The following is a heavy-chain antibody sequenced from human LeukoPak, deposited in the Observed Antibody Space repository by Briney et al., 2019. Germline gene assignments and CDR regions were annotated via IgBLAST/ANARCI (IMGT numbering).Heavy chain of an antibody. CDR2: INHSGST. CDR1: GGSFSGYY. D-gene: IGHD3-22*01. Sequence: SETLSLTCAVYGGSFSGYYWSWIRQPPGKGLEWIGEINHSGSTNYNPSLKSRVTISVDTSKNQFSLKLSSVTAADTAVYYCAKDDYYDSSGANDYWGQGTLVTVSS. V-gene: IGHV4-34*01. J-gene: IGHJ4*02. CDR3: AKDDYYDSSGANDY.